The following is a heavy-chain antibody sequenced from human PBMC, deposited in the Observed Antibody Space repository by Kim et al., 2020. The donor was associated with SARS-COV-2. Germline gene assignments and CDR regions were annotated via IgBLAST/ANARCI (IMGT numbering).Heavy chain of an antibody. CDR2: ISASGTYT. Sequence: GGSLRLSCAASGFTFSSYTMNWVRQAPGKGLEWVSSISASGTYTHYADSVKGRLTISRDNSKNSLFLQLNSLRADDTAMYYCSGRAPDCCGMDVCGQVTT. D-gene: IGHD1-26*01. V-gene: IGHV3-21*04. J-gene: IGHJ6*02. CDR3: SGRAPDCCGMDV. CDR1: GFTFSSYT.